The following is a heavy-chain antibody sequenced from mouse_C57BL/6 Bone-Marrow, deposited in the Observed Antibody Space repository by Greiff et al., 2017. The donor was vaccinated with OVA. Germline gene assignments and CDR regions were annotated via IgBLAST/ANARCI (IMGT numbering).Heavy chain of an antibody. J-gene: IGHJ1*03. D-gene: IGHD1-1*01. CDR3: ARDYYGGYFDV. V-gene: IGHV1-63*01. CDR2: IYPGGGYT. Sequence: QVQLQQSGAELVRPGTSVKMSCKASGYTFTNYWIGWAKQRPGHGLEWIGDIYPGGGYTNYNEKFKGKATLTADKSSSTAYMQLSSLTSEDSASYYCARDYYGGYFDVWGTGTTVTVSS. CDR1: GYTFTNYW.